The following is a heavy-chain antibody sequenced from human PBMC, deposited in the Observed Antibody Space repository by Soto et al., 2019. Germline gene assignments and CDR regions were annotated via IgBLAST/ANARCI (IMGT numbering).Heavy chain of an antibody. V-gene: IGHV3-23*01. D-gene: IGHD3-3*01. Sequence: SLRLSCAASGLTFISYAMSWVRQAPGKGLEWVSHISNSGRSTKYADSVKGRFTISRDNSKNTLYLQMNSLRAEDTAMYYCAKDALAYYDFWSWGQGTLVTSPQ. CDR1: GLTFISYA. CDR2: ISNSGRST. CDR3: AKDALAYYDFWS. J-gene: IGHJ4*02.